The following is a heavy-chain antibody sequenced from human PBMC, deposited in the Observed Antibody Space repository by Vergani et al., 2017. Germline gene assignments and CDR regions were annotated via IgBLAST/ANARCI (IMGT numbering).Heavy chain of an antibody. V-gene: IGHV3-49*04. CDR2: IRSKTYGGTI. CDR3: TLNDCGGDCYFSGY. Sequence: EVHLVESGGGLVQPGRSLRLSCTTSGFTFGDYAMTRVRQAPGKGLEWVGFIRSKTYGGTIEYAASVKGRFTISRDDSKSIAYLQMNSLKTEDTAVYYCTLNDCGGDCYFSGYWGQGTLVTVSS. D-gene: IGHD2-21*02. CDR1: GFTFGDYA. J-gene: IGHJ4*02.